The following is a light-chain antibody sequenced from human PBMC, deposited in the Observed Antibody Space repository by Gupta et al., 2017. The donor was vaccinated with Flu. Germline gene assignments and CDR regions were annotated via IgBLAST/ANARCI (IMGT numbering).Light chain of an antibody. CDR1: QRVSSRY. V-gene: IGKV3-20*01. Sequence: IVLTQSPGTLSLSPGERATLSCSASQRVSSRYFAWYQQKPAQAPRLLIYGATSRDNGIPDRFCGRGAGKDFTRTSSRPESEDCEGYYGQQDCSSGTFGQRTKVEIK. J-gene: IGKJ1*01. CDR2: GAT. CDR3: QQDCSSGT.